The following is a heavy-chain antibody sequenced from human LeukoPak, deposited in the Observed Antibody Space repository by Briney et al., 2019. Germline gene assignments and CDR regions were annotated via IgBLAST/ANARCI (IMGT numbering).Heavy chain of an antibody. Sequence: PSETLSLTCTVSGNSISSDYWSWIRQPPGQGLEWIGYIYDSWNTKYNPSLKGRVTISGDTLKNLFSLELASVTAADTAVYYCATCRDEFADYGFTSWGQGFLVTVSS. CDR2: IYDSWNT. CDR3: ATCRDEFADYGFTS. J-gene: IGHJ5*02. D-gene: IGHD4-17*01. V-gene: IGHV4-59*01. CDR1: GNSISSDY.